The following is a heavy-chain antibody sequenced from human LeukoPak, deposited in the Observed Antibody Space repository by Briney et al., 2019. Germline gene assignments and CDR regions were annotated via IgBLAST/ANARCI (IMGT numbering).Heavy chain of an antibody. CDR1: GGSISSSSAY. V-gene: IGHV4-39*07. Sequence: SETLSLTCTVSGGSISSSSAYWGWIRQPPGKGLEWIGSIYYSKNTYYNPSLKSRVTISVDTSKNQFSLKLSSVTAADTAVYYCASLTYYYDSSGYYYQHWGQGTLVTVSS. J-gene: IGHJ1*01. CDR3: ASLTYYYDSSGYYYQH. D-gene: IGHD3-22*01. CDR2: IYYSKNT.